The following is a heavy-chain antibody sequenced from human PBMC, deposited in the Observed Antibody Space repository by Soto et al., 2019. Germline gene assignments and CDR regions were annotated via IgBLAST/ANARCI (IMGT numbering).Heavy chain of an antibody. CDR2: ISGDGVTT. Sequence: EVQLVESGGDLVQRGGSLRLSCAASGFPFSSYWMHWGRHTPGKGLDWVARISGDGVTTYYADSVTARFTVSRDNAQNTLSRQISGLRAEDTAVYYCAREYYGLLTGYYTDSWGQGTLVSVSS. CDR3: AREYYGLLTGYYTDS. V-gene: IGHV3-74*01. CDR1: GFPFSSYW. D-gene: IGHD3-9*01. J-gene: IGHJ4*02.